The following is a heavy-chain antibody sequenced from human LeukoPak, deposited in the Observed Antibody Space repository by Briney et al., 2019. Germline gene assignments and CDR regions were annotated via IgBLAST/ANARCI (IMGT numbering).Heavy chain of an antibody. CDR2: ISSSSSYI. CDR1: GSTFSSYS. D-gene: IGHD3-22*01. CDR3: ARGFGYYDSSGSNF. J-gene: IGHJ4*02. Sequence: GGSLRLSCAASGSTFSSYSMNWVRQAPGKGLEWVSSISSSSSYIYYADSVKGRFTISRDNAKNSLYLQMNSLRAEDTAVYYCARGFGYYDSSGSNFWGQGTLVTVSS. V-gene: IGHV3-21*01.